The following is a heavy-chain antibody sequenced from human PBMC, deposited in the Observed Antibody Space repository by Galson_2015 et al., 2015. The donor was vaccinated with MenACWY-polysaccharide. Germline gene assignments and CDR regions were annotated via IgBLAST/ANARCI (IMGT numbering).Heavy chain of an antibody. V-gene: IGHV3-23*01. CDR3: AKDLAGVRCSTTNCCPDY. CDR2: ISGSGGST. D-gene: IGHD2-2*01. J-gene: IGHJ4*02. CDR1: GFTFSSYA. Sequence: SLRLSCAASGFTFSSYAMSWVRQATGKGPEWVSAISGSGGSTYYADSVKGRFTISRDNSKNTLYLQVSSLRAEDTAVYYCAKDLAGVRCSTTNCCPDYWGQGTLVTVSS.